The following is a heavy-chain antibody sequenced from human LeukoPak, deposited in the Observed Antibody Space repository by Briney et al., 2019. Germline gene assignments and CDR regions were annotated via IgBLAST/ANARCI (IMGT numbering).Heavy chain of an antibody. CDR3: ARGFGTNRPFDY. CDR2: IIPIFGTA. D-gene: IGHD2-8*01. V-gene: IGHV1-69*06. J-gene: IGHJ4*02. CDR1: GGTFSSYA. Sequence: ASVKVSCKASGGTFSSYAISWVRQAPGQGLEWMGGIIPIFGTANYAQKFQGRVTITADKSTSTAYMELSSLRSEDTAVYYCARGFGTNRPFDYWGQGTLVTVSS.